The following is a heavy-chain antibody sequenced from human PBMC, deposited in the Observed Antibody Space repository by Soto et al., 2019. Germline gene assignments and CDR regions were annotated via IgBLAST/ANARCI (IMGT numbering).Heavy chain of an antibody. J-gene: IGHJ4*02. CDR1: GFTFSSYN. Sequence: GSLRLSCAASGFTFSSYNMNWVRQAPGKGLEWVSFITSSSKTIYYADSVKGRFAISRDNAKNSLYLQMNSLRDDDTAVYYCASAGYSSSCPYCDYWGQGTLVTVSS. CDR2: ITSSSKTI. CDR3: ASAGYSSSCPYCDY. D-gene: IGHD6-13*01. V-gene: IGHV3-48*02.